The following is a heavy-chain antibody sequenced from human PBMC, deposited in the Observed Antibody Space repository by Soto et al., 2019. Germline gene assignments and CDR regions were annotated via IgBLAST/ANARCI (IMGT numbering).Heavy chain of an antibody. Sequence: SVKVSCKASGGTFSSYTISWVRQAPGQGLEWMGRIIPILGIANYAQKFQGRVTITADKSTSTAYMELSSLRSEDTAVYYCASKPIAVAGREPFDYWGQGTLVTVSS. CDR3: ASKPIAVAGREPFDY. J-gene: IGHJ4*02. D-gene: IGHD6-19*01. CDR2: IIPILGIA. V-gene: IGHV1-69*02. CDR1: GGTFSSYT.